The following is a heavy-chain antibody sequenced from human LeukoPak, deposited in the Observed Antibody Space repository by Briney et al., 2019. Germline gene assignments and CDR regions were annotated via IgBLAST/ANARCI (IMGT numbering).Heavy chain of an antibody. Sequence: ASVKVSCKASGYTFTSYGTSWVRQAPGQGLEWMGWISAYNGNTNYAQKLQGRVTMTTDTSTSTAYMELRSLRSDDTAVYYCAGDRQMIESDYFDYWGQGTLVTVSS. J-gene: IGHJ4*02. CDR1: GYTFTSYG. V-gene: IGHV1-18*01. D-gene: IGHD3-22*01. CDR2: ISAYNGNT. CDR3: AGDRQMIESDYFDY.